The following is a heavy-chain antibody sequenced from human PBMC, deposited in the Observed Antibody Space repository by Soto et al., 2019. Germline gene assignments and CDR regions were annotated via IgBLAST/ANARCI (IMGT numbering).Heavy chain of an antibody. CDR3: AGARRWLQSHFDY. J-gene: IGHJ4*02. D-gene: IGHD5-12*01. V-gene: IGHV1-46*01. Sequence: ASVKVSCKTSGYTFIDYYIHWVRQAPGQGLEWMGIINPSGGSTSYTQKFQGRVTMTMDTSTSTVYMELSSLRSDDTAVFYCAGARRWLQSHFDYWGQGTLVTVSS. CDR2: INPSGGST. CDR1: GYTFIDYY.